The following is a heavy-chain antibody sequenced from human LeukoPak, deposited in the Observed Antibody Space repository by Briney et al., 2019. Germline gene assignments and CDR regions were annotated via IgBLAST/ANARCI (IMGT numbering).Heavy chain of an antibody. J-gene: IGHJ5*02. Sequence: SETLSLTCTVSGGSISSYYWSWIRQPAGTALEWIGRIYTSGTITYNPSLKSRVTMSVDTSKNQFSLKLSSVTAADTAVYYCARDSGTTGEVKFDPWGQGTLITVSS. D-gene: IGHD3-10*01. CDR2: IYTSGTI. CDR3: ARDSGTTGEVKFDP. V-gene: IGHV4-4*07. CDR1: GGSISSYY.